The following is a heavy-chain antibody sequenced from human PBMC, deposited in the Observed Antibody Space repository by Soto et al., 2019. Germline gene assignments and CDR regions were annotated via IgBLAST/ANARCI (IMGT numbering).Heavy chain of an antibody. V-gene: IGHV3-23*04. CDR2: ITSSGNGT. Sequence: EVQLVESGGGLVQPGGSLKLSCAASGFTFSNYAMSWVRQAPGKGPEWVSFITSSGNGTYYADSVKGRFTISRDNSKNTLYVQMNNLRAEDTAIYYCAKRFFGSGSPPGAFDVWGQGTIVTVSS. CDR1: GFTFSNYA. J-gene: IGHJ3*01. CDR3: AKRFFGSGSPPGAFDV. D-gene: IGHD3-10*01.